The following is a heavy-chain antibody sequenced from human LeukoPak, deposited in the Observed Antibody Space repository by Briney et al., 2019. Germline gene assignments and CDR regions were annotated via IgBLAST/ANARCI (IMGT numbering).Heavy chain of an antibody. Sequence: PSETLSLTCTVSGGSIISYYWSWIRQPPGKGLEWIGYIYYSGSTNYNPSLKSRVTISVDTSKNQFSLKLSSVTAADTAVYYCAREARDAFDIWGQGTMVTVSS. D-gene: IGHD6-6*01. V-gene: IGHV4-59*01. CDR3: AREARDAFDI. J-gene: IGHJ3*02. CDR2: IYYSGST. CDR1: GGSIISYY.